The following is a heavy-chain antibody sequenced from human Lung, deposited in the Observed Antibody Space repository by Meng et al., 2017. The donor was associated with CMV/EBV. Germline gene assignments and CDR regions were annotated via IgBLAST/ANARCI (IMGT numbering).Heavy chain of an antibody. D-gene: IGHD3-10*01. CDR1: GGSISSGGYY. V-gene: IGHV4-31*03. Sequence: QGQLQRSGHGLVQPSQAPSLTCPVLGGSISSGGYYWSWIRQHPGKGLEWIGYIHSSGSTYYNPSLRSRLTISVDTSKNQFSLKLSSVTAADTAVYYCARASYGSGSPLGESWFDPWGQGTLVTVSS. CDR2: IHSSGST. J-gene: IGHJ5*02. CDR3: ARASYGSGSPLGESWFDP.